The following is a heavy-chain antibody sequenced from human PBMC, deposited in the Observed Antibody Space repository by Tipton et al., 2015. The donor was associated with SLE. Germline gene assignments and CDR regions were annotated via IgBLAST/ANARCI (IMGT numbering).Heavy chain of an antibody. CDR1: GFTFSSYS. CDR2: IKQDGSEK. Sequence: GSLRLSCAASGFTFSSYSMNWVRQAPGKGLEWVANIKQDGSEKDYVDSVKGRFTISRDNAKNSLYLQMNSLRVEDTAVYYCASSFYCGGDCYSYYFDYWGQGTLVTVSS. D-gene: IGHD2-21*01. V-gene: IGHV3-7*01. CDR3: ASSFYCGGDCYSYYFDY. J-gene: IGHJ4*02.